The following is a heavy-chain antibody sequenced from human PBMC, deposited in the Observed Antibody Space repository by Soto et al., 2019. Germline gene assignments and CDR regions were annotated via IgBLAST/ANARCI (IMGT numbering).Heavy chain of an antibody. D-gene: IGHD3-22*01. Sequence: QVQLVESGGGLVKPGGSLRLSCAASGFTFSDYYMSWIRQAPGKGLEWVSYISSSSSYTNYADSVKGRFTISRDNAKNSLYLQMNSLRAEDTAVYYCARIPREIVGAGAHFDLWGRGTLVTVSS. V-gene: IGHV3-11*06. CDR3: ARIPREIVGAGAHFDL. CDR1: GFTFSDYY. CDR2: ISSSSSYT. J-gene: IGHJ2*01.